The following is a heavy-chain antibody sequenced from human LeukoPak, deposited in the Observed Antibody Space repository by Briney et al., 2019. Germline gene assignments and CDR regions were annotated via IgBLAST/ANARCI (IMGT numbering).Heavy chain of an antibody. J-gene: IGHJ4*02. V-gene: IGHV4-34*01. CDR1: GGSFSGYY. D-gene: IGHD6-13*01. CDR3: AGHSSSVSFDY. Sequence: KPSETLSLTCAVYGGSFSGYYWSWIRQPPGKGLEWIGEINHSGSTNYNPSLKSRVTISVDTSKNQFSLKLSSVAAADTAVYYCAGHSSSVSFDYWSQGTLVTVSS. CDR2: INHSGST.